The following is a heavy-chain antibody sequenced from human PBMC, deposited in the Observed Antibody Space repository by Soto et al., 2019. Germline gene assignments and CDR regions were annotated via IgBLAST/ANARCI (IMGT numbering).Heavy chain of an antibody. J-gene: IGHJ4*02. CDR1: GGTFSSYS. CDR2: IIPIFGTA. Sequence: SVNVSCKASGGTFSSYSISWVRQAPGQGLECMGGIIPIFGTANYAQKFQGRVTITADESTSTAYMELSSLRSEDTAVYYCARANTLYETYFDYWGQGTLVTVSS. D-gene: IGHD2-2*02. CDR3: ARANTLYETYFDY. V-gene: IGHV1-69*13.